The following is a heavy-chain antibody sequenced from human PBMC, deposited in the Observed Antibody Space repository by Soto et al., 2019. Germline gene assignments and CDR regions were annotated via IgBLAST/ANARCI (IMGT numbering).Heavy chain of an antibody. CDR1: EFAVINYF. V-gene: IGHV3-66*01. CDR2: ISNGGDT. J-gene: IGHJ4*02. D-gene: IGHD3-3*01. Sequence: EVQLVESGGGLVQPGGSVRLSCAASEFAVINYFMAWVRQAPGKGLEWVSVISNGGDTYYADSVKGRFTISRDNSKNTLYLQMTPLRVEDTAVYYCPRDEFGGAYDFWHGGQGTLVIVSS. CDR3: PRDEFGGAYDFWH.